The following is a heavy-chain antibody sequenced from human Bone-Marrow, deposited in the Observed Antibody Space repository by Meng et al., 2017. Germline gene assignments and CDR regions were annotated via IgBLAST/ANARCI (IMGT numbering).Heavy chain of an antibody. CDR2: INPKSGGT. CDR3: ARVSPYCSGGGCYPGAFDI. D-gene: IGHD2-15*01. V-gene: IGHV1-2*02. Sequence: ASVKISCRASGDTFTGYYMHWVRQAPGQGLEWMGWINPKSGGTNYEQKFQGRVTMTRDTSISTAYMELSRLRSDDTAVYYCARVSPYCSGGGCYPGAFDIWGQGTMVTVSS. CDR1: GDTFTGYY. J-gene: IGHJ3*02.